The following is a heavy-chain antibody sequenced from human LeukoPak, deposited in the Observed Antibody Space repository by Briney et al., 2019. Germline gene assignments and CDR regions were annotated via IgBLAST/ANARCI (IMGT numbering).Heavy chain of an antibody. CDR1: GFTFSSYW. CDR3: ARGGSTSNKGEFDY. Sequence: GGSLRLSCAASGFTFSSYWMHWVRQAPGKGLEWVSSISSSSSYIYYADSVKGRFTISRDNAKNSLYLQMNSLRAEDTAVYYCARGGSTSNKGEFDYWGQETLVTVSS. CDR2: ISSSSSYI. V-gene: IGHV3-21*01. D-gene: IGHD2-2*01. J-gene: IGHJ4*02.